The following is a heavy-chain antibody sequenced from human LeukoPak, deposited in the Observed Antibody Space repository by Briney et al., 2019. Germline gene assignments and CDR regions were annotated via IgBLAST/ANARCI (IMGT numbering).Heavy chain of an antibody. CDR1: GFTSGDYA. J-gene: IGHJ4*02. CDR2: IRSKTYGAAT. Sequence: GRSLRPSRTGSGFTSGDYAMNWFRQATGKGRGWGGFIRSKTYGAATEYAASAKGRFTNSRDNCNSNAYLQMDRLKTEDAAVYYCSSYYCSDSPRWYFDYWGRGTLVTVSS. CDR3: SSYYCSDSPRWYFDY. D-gene: IGHD3-10*01. V-gene: IGHV3-49*03.